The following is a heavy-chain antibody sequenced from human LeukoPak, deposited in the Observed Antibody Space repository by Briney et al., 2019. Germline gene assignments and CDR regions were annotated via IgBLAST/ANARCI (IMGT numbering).Heavy chain of an antibody. V-gene: IGHV3-64*01. D-gene: IGHD1-1*01. Sequence: PGGSLRLSCVASGFTFSSYAMHWVRQTPGKGLEYVSGINSNGGSTHYANSVKGRFTISRDNSKHTLYLQMGSLRVEDTAIYYCARDATTAIGTVYMDVWGKGTTVTISS. CDR2: INSNGGST. CDR3: ARDATTAIGTVYMDV. J-gene: IGHJ6*03. CDR1: GFTFSSYA.